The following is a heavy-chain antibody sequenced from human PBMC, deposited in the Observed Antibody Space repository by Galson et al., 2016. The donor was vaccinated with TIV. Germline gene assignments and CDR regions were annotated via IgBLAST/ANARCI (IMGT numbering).Heavy chain of an antibody. CDR3: AHRKTGSRPLDAFDI. Sequence: PALVKPTQTLTLTCTFSGFSLTTRGVGVAWIRQPPRKALEWLAFIYWDEGKRYAPSLRNRLAVTKDPSQNQVVLTLTDMDPADTGTYYCAHRKTGSRPLDAFDIWGQGTMVTVSS. V-gene: IGHV2-5*05. CDR1: GFSLTTRGVG. D-gene: IGHD2-15*01. J-gene: IGHJ3*02. CDR2: IYWDEGK.